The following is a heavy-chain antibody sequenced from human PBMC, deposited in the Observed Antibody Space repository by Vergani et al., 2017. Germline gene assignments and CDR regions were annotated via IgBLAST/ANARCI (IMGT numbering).Heavy chain of an antibody. CDR3: ARLVEVAAAGILWFDP. Sequence: QVQLQQWGAGLLKPSETLSLTCAVYGGSFSGYYWSWIRQPPGKGLEWIGEINHSGSTNYNPSLKSRVTISVDTSKNQFSLKLSPVTAADTAVYYCARLVEVAAAGILWFDPWGQGTLVTVSS. J-gene: IGHJ5*02. D-gene: IGHD6-13*01. CDR2: INHSGST. V-gene: IGHV4-34*01. CDR1: GGSFSGYY.